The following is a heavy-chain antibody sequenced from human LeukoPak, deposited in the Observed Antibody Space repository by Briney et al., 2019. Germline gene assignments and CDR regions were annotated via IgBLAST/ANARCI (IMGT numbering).Heavy chain of an antibody. CDR2: MNPNSGNT. Sequence: GASVKVSCKASGYTFTSYDINWVRQATGQGLEWMGWMNPNSGNTGYAQKFQGRVTMTRNTSISTAYMELSSLRSEDTAVYYCARGHPTPRMYSSSWWNNYYYYYYMDVWGKGTTVTISS. CDR3: ARGHPTPRMYSSSWWNNYYYYYYMDV. D-gene: IGHD6-13*01. CDR1: GYTFTSYD. V-gene: IGHV1-8*01. J-gene: IGHJ6*03.